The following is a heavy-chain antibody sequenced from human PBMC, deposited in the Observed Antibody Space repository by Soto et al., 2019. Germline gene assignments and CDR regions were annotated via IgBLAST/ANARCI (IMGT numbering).Heavy chain of an antibody. V-gene: IGHV3-72*01. J-gene: IGHJ6*02. CDR3: AAATKNYYGMDV. Sequence: EVQLVQSGGGLVQPRGSLRLSCAASGFSFSDHYMDWVRQAPGRGLESVGRSRNKANSYTTEYAASVKGRFTISRDESKKSLYLQLNSLKTEDTAVYYCAAATKNYYGMDVWGQWTTVTVSS. CDR1: GFSFSDHY. CDR2: SRNKANSYTT. D-gene: IGHD1-26*01.